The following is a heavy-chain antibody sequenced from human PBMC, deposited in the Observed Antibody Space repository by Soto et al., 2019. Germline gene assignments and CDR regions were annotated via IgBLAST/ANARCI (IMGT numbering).Heavy chain of an antibody. CDR1: GFTFSTFA. Sequence: QVQLVESGGGVVQPGRSLRLSCTASGFTFSTFALHWVRQAPGKGLEWVAIIWSDGNDKYYADSVKGRFTISSDNSKNTLSLQMNSLRAEATAVYYCVRGSYCSNGVRHNLGWFGPWGQGTLVTVSS. J-gene: IGHJ5*02. CDR2: IWSDGNDK. CDR3: VRGSYCSNGVRHNLGWFGP. D-gene: IGHD2-8*01. V-gene: IGHV3-33*01.